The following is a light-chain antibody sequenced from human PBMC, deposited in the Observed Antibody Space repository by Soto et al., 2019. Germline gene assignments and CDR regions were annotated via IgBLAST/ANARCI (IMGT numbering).Light chain of an antibody. V-gene: IGLV2-14*01. J-gene: IGLJ2*01. CDR1: SSDVGDYNF. CDR2: EVN. CDR3: TSYASSSSVI. Sequence: QSALTQPASVSGSPGQSITISCTGTSSDVGDYNFVSWYQQYPGKVPKLMIYEVNHRPSGVSNRFSGSKSGNTASLTISGLQAEDEADYYCTSYASSSSVIFGGGTKLTVL.